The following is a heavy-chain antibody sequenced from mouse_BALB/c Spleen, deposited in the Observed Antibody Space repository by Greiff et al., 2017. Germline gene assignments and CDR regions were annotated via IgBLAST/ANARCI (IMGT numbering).Heavy chain of an antibody. J-gene: IGHJ4*01. V-gene: IGHV14-1*02. CDR1: GFNIKDYY. CDR3: ARRGNYDAMDY. D-gene: IGHD2-1*01. CDR2: IDPENGNT. Sequence: VQLQQSGAELVRPGALVKLSCKASGFNIKDYYMHWVKRRPEQGLEWIGWIDPENGNTIYDPKFQGKASITADTSSNTAYLQLSSLTSEDTAVYYCARRGNYDAMDYWGQGTSVTVSS.